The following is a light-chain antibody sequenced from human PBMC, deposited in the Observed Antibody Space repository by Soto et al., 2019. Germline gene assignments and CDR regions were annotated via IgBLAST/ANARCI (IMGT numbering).Light chain of an antibody. CDR1: ESISRW. Sequence: DIQMTQSPSTLSASVGDRVTITCRASESISRWLAWHQQKPGKAPKLLIYKASSLESGVPSRFSGSGSGTEFTLTINSLQADDFATYYCQQHNSFSITFGQGTRLEI. V-gene: IGKV1-5*03. CDR3: QQHNSFSIT. J-gene: IGKJ5*01. CDR2: KAS.